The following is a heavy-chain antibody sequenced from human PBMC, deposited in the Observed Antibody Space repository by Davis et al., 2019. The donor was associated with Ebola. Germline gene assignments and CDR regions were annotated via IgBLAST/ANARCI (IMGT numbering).Heavy chain of an antibody. D-gene: IGHD5-12*01. J-gene: IGHJ6*02. CDR2: IRTSNGET. Sequence: AASVKVSCKASGYTFSDYGISWVRQAPGQGLEWMGWIRTSNGETKLAQNLQGRVTMTTDTSTSTAYMELRSLRSDDTAVYYCARRGYSGYAGGGYYYYYGMDVWGQGTTVTVSS. CDR1: GYTFSDYG. V-gene: IGHV1-18*01. CDR3: ARRGYSGYAGGGYYYYYGMDV.